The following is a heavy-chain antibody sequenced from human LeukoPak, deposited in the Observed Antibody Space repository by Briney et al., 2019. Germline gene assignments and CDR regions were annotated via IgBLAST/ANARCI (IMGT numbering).Heavy chain of an antibody. J-gene: IGHJ4*02. Sequence: GESLRISCKGSGYNFTSYWISWVRQMPGKGLEWMGRIDPSDSYTNYSPSFRGHVIISTDKSITTAYLQWSSLKASDTAMYYCARLRDGSLDFWGQGTLVSVSS. V-gene: IGHV5-10-1*01. CDR2: IDPSDSYT. CDR1: GYNFTSYW. CDR3: ARLRDGSLDF.